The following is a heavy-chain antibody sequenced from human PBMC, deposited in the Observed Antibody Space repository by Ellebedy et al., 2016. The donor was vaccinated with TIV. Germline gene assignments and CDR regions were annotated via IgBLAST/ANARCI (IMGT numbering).Heavy chain of an antibody. CDR2: ISPTGDT. CDR1: GFTSNTFD. J-gene: IGHJ3*02. V-gene: IGHV3-13*01. D-gene: IGHD3-3*01. CDR3: AKPIKGRFLEWSDPCDI. Sequence: GESLKISXAASGFTSNTFDMHWVRQATGKGLEWVSAISPTGDTFYSGSVRGRFTISRETAKNSFYLQMNSLRDGDTAVYYCAKPIKGRFLEWSDPCDIWGQGTMVTVSS.